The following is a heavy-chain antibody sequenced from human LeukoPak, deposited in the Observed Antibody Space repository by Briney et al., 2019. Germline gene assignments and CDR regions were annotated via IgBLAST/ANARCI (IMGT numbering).Heavy chain of an antibody. CDR2: ISTSGSSK. CDR3: AKSRNTSGWLDAFDI. V-gene: IGHV3-48*03. Sequence: PGGSLRLSCAASGFTFSSYEMNWVRQAPGQGLEWVSYISTSGSSKHYADSVKGRLTISRDNAKNSVYLQMNSLRGDDTAVYYCAKSRNTSGWLDAFDIWGQGTMVTVSS. D-gene: IGHD6-19*01. J-gene: IGHJ3*02. CDR1: GFTFSSYE.